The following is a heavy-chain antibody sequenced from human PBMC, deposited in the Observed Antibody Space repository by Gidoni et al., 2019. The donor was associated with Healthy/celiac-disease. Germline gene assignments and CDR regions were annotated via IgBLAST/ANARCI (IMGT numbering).Heavy chain of an antibody. V-gene: IGHV4-39*01. CDR2: IYYSGST. J-gene: IGHJ2*01. CDR3: ASQRMGPGSYIATLLDFDL. Sequence: QLQLQESGPGLVKPSETLSLTCTVSGGSISSSSYYWGWIRQPPGKGLEWIGSIYYSGSTYYNPSLKSRVTISVDTSKNQFSLKLSSVTAADTAVYYCASQRMGPGSYIATLLDFDLWGRGTLVTVSS. CDR1: GGSISSSSYY. D-gene: IGHD3-10*01.